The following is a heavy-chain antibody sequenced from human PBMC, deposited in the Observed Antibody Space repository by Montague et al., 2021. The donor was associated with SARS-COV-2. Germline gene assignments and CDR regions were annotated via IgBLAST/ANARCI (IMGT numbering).Heavy chain of an antibody. J-gene: IGHJ6*02. Sequence: SLRLSCAASGFTVSSYSLNWVRQAPGKGLEWVSSISSSSSYLYYAYSXXVLFTISRDNAKNSLYLQMNSLRAEDTAVYYCARGYDFWSGGYYYYYGMDVWGQGTTVTVSS. CDR1: GFTVSSYS. D-gene: IGHD3-3*01. V-gene: IGHV3-21*01. CDR2: ISSSSSYL. CDR3: ARGYDFWSGGYYYYYGMDV.